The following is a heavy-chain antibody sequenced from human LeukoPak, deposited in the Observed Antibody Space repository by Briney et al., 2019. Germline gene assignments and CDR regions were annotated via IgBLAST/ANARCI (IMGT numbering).Heavy chain of an antibody. CDR3: ARSAGDYCTNDVCSHYYYGMDV. CDR2: IYPGDSDT. D-gene: IGHD2-8*01. CDR1: GYSFTSYW. Sequence: GESLKISCKGSGYSFTSYWIGWVRQMPGKGLEWMGIIYPGDSDTRYSPSFQGQVTISADKSISTAYLQWSSLKASDTAMYYCARSAGDYCTNDVCSHYYYGMDVWGQGTTVTVSS. J-gene: IGHJ6*02. V-gene: IGHV5-51*01.